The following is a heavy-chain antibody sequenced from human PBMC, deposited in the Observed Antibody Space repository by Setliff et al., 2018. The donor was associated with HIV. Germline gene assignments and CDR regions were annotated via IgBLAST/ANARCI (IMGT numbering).Heavy chain of an antibody. CDR3: VRNFGLSPSGKYYYYYGMDI. Sequence: GASVKVSCKASGYTFTAYYIHWVRQAPGQGLEWMGWINPYSGGTNYAQNFQGWVTMTRDTSITTAYMELSRLTSDDTALYFCVRNFGLSPSGKYYYYYGMDIWGQGTTVTVSS. J-gene: IGHJ6*02. CDR1: GYTFTAYY. CDR2: INPYSGGT. V-gene: IGHV1-2*04. D-gene: IGHD3-10*01.